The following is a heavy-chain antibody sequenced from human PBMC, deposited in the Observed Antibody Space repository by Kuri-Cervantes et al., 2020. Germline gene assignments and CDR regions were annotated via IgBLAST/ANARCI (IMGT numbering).Heavy chain of an antibody. CDR1: GFTFNDYA. J-gene: IGHJ4*02. CDR3: TRENISLDY. Sequence: GGSLRLSCAASGFTFNDYAMHWVRQAPGKGLEWVSAISGSGGSTYYADSVKGRFTISRDNTKNTLYLQMNSLRPEDAALYYCTRENISLDYWGQGTLVTVSS. D-gene: IGHD3-3*02. CDR2: ISGSGGST. V-gene: IGHV3-23*01.